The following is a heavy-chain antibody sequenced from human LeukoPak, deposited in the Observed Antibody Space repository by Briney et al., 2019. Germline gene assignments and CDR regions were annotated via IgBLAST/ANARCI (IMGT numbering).Heavy chain of an antibody. CDR2: FSTNGDST. CDR1: GFTFSSYA. J-gene: IGHJ4*02. CDR3: ARVLPKYDSSGYYDY. Sequence: PGGSLRLSCAASGFTFSSYAIHWVRQAPGKGLEYVSGFSTNGDSTYYANSVKGRFTISRDISRNTLYLHMGSLRADDMAVYYCARVLPKYDSSGYYDYWGQGTLVTVSS. V-gene: IGHV3-64*01. D-gene: IGHD3-22*01.